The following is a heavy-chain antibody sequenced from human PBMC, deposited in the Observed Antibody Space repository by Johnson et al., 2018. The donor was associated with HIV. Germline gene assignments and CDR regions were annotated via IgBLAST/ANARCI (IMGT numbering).Heavy chain of an antibody. CDR2: INWNGGST. CDR1: GFTFDNYG. CDR3: ARASDAFDI. J-gene: IGHJ3*02. Sequence: VQLVESGGGVVRPGGSLRLSCATSGFTFDNYGMNWVRQAPGKGLEWVSGINWNGGSTGYADSVKGRFTVSRDNSKNTLYLQMNSLRAEDTAVYYCARASDAFDIWGQGTMVTVSS. V-gene: IGHV3-20*04.